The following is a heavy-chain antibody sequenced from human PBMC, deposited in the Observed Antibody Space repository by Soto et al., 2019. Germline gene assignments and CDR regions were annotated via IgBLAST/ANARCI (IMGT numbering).Heavy chain of an antibody. CDR3: AKADRDCSGGSCSLGYFDY. V-gene: IGHV3-23*01. CDR1: GFSFSSYG. D-gene: IGHD2-15*01. J-gene: IGHJ4*02. Sequence: EVQLLESGGGLQQPGGSLSLSCAASGFSFSSYGMSWVRRAPGKGLEWVSAISGSGGGTYYADSVKGRLTISRDNSKNTLYLQMNSLRAEDTAVYFCAKADRDCSGGSCSLGYFDYWGQGTLVTVSS. CDR2: ISGSGGGT.